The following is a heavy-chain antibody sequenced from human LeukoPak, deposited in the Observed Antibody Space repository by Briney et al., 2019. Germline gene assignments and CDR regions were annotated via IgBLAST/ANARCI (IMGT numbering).Heavy chain of an antibody. CDR1: GFTFSSYA. V-gene: IGHV3-23*01. Sequence: GGSLRLSCAASGFTFSSYAMSWVRQAPGKGLEWVSAISGSGGSTYYAGSVKGRFTISRDNSKNTLYLQMNSLRAEDTAVYYCAPGGGYYDSSGYYDYWGQGTLVTVSS. J-gene: IGHJ4*02. CDR3: APGGGYYDSSGYYDY. D-gene: IGHD3-22*01. CDR2: ISGSGGST.